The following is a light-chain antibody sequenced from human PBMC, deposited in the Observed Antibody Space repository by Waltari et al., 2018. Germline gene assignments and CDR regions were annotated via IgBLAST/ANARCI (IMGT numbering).Light chain of an antibody. CDR3: SSHTSTVPHV. J-gene: IGLJ1*01. V-gene: IGLV2-14*03. CDR2: EVS. CDR1: SNDVVGYGY. Sequence: QSALTQPASVSGSPGQSITISCTGTSNDVVGYGYVSWYQQYPGRAPKLIIYEVSYRPSVISMRCSGSKSGNTASLTISGLQADDEADYYCSSHTSTVPHVFGTGTRVTV.